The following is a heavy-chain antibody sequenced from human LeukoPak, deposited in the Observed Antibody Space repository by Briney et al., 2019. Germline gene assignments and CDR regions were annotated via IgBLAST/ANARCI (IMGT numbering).Heavy chain of an antibody. Sequence: GALRLSCAASGFTFSDYNMNWVRQAPGKGLGWLSYISSTSNPIYYADSVKGRFTISRDNAKNSLCLQMNSLRDEDTAVYYCARAGVGARFEDYWGQGTLVTVSS. CDR1: GFTFSDYN. CDR2: ISSTSNPI. J-gene: IGHJ4*02. CDR3: ARAGVGARFEDY. V-gene: IGHV3-48*02. D-gene: IGHD1-26*01.